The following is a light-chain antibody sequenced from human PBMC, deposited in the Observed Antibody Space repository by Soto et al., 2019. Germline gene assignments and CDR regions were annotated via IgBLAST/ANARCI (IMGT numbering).Light chain of an antibody. Sequence: QSVLTQPLAASASPGQRVTISCSGGSSNIGSNTVAWYQHLPGTAPPRLILTAGRRPSGVPGRFSGSKSVTSDALAISGLQSEDEADYYCSAWDNSLNGYVFGPGTKLTVL. J-gene: IGLJ1*01. V-gene: IGLV1-44*01. CDR1: SSNIGSNT. CDR2: TAG. CDR3: SAWDNSLNGYV.